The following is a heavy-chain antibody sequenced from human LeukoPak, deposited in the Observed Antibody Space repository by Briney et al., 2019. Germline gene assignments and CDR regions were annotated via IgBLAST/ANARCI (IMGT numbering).Heavy chain of an antibody. CDR2: ISGSGGST. CDR1: GFTFSSNA. Sequence: GGSLRLPCAPSGFTFSSNAMSWVRQPPGKGLEWVSAISGSGGSTYYADSVKGRFTISRDNSKNTLYLQMNSLRAEDTAVYYCAKDTGYSSSWFDYWGQGTLVTVSS. D-gene: IGHD6-13*01. V-gene: IGHV3-23*01. J-gene: IGHJ4*02. CDR3: AKDTGYSSSWFDY.